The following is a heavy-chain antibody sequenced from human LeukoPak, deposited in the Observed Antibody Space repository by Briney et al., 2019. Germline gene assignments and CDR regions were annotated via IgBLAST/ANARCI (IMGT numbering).Heavy chain of an antibody. Sequence: GGSLRLSCAASGFTFHFYSMTWVRQAPGKGLEWVSYISSRSSTIYYTDSVKGRFTVSRDNAKNSLYLQMNSLRAEDTAVYYCARESGGYNWFDPWGQGTLVTISS. V-gene: IGHV3-48*04. CDR3: ARESGGYNWFDP. CDR1: GFTFHFYS. D-gene: IGHD4-23*01. J-gene: IGHJ5*02. CDR2: ISSRSSTI.